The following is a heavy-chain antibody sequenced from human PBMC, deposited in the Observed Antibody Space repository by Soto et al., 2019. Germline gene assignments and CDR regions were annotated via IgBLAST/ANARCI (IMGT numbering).Heavy chain of an antibody. CDR2: IYYSGST. V-gene: IGHV4-31*03. Sequence: TLSLTCTVSGGSISSGGYYWSWIRQHPGKGLEWIGYIYYSGSTYYNPSLKSRVTISVDTSKYQFSLKLSSVTAADTAVYYCARGLVAVFYFDYWGQGTLVTVPS. D-gene: IGHD5-12*01. CDR1: GGSISSGGYY. CDR3: ARGLVAVFYFDY. J-gene: IGHJ4*02.